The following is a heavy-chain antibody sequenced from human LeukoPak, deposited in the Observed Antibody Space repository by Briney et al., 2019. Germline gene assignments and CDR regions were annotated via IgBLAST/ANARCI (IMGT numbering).Heavy chain of an antibody. J-gene: IGHJ4*02. CDR1: GYSISSGYY. V-gene: IGHV4-38-2*02. CDR2: IYHSGST. CDR3: ARDRNCTNGVCYFDY. D-gene: IGHD2-8*01. Sequence: PSETLSLTCAVSGYSISSGYYWGWIRQPPGKGLEWIGSIYHSGSTYYNPSLKSRVTISVDTPKNQFSLKLSSVTAADTAVYYCARDRNCTNGVCYFDYWGQGTLVTVSS.